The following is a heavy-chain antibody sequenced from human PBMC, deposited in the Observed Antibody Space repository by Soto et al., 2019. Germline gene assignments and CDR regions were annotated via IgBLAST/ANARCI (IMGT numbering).Heavy chain of an antibody. D-gene: IGHD6-13*01. Sequence: VKVSCKASGYTFTTYAMHWVRQAPGQRLEWMGWINAGNGATKYSQNFQDRVTIARDTSANTAFMELSSLRSEDTAVYYCARGSAAAGPYYFDYWAQGTLVTSPQ. CDR1: GYTFTTYA. J-gene: IGHJ4*02. CDR3: ARGSAAAGPYYFDY. CDR2: INAGNGAT. V-gene: IGHV1-3*01.